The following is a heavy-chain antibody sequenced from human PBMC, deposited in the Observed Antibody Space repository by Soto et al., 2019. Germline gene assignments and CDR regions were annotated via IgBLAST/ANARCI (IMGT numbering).Heavy chain of an antibody. CDR1: GYTFSSYY. D-gene: IGHD2-21*02. CDR3: ARGGGIVVVTAPSDH. Sequence: GASVKVSCKASGYTFSSYYMNWVRQAPGQGLEWLGIINPSGGYTAYAQRFLGRVTMTSDTSTSTVHMELGSLTSEDTAVYYCARGGGIVVVTAPSDHWGQGNLVTFSS. V-gene: IGHV1-46*03. CDR2: INPSGGYT. J-gene: IGHJ4*02.